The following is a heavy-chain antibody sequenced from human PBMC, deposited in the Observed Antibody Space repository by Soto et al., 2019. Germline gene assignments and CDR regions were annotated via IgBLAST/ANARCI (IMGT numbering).Heavy chain of an antibody. Sequence: GGSLRLSCAASGFTFSSYSMSWVRQSPGKGLEWVSAITGSGGDTYHADSVKGRFTISRDNTENTLYLQMNSLKVEDTAVYYCAKGSASSRPYYFDYWGQGTLVTVSS. D-gene: IGHD6-13*01. CDR2: ITGSGGDT. CDR3: AKGSASSRPYYFDY. J-gene: IGHJ4*02. V-gene: IGHV3-23*01. CDR1: GFTFSSYS.